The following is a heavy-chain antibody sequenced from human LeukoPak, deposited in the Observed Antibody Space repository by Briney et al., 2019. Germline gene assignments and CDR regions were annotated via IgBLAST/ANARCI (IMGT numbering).Heavy chain of an antibody. Sequence: SETLSLTCTVSGGSISSHYWSWIRQPPGKGLEWIGYIYYSGSANYNPSLKSRVTISVDTSKNQFSLKLSSVTAADTAVYYCARVQGGPSLYYFDHWGQGTLVTVSS. J-gene: IGHJ4*02. D-gene: IGHD2-15*01. CDR3: ARVQGGPSLYYFDH. CDR2: IYYSGSA. CDR1: GGSISSHY. V-gene: IGHV4-59*11.